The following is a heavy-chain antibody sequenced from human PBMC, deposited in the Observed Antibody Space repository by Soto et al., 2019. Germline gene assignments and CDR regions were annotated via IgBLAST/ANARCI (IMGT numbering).Heavy chain of an antibody. J-gene: IGHJ5*02. CDR2: ISSGSGYM. CDR3: ARGGGVRFLEWLLFDP. V-gene: IGHV3-21*01. D-gene: IGHD3-3*01. Sequence: LRLSCAASGFTFSSYSMNWVRQAPGKGLEWVSSISSGSGYMHYADSVEGRFTISRDNAKKSLYLQMNSLRAEDTALYYCARGGGVRFLEWLLFDPWGQRTLVTVSS. CDR1: GFTFSSYS.